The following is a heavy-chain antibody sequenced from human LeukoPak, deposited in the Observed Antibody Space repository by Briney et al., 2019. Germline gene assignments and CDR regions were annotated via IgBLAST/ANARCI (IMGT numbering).Heavy chain of an antibody. CDR2: IYYSGST. Sequence: PSETLSLTCTVSGGSISNTAYYWAWIRQPPGKGLEWIGNIYYSGSTYYDPSLKSRVTISVDTSKNQFSLKLSSVTAADTAVYYCAREGTSGAFDIWGQGTMVTVSS. J-gene: IGHJ3*02. V-gene: IGHV4-39*07. CDR3: AREGTSGAFDI. CDR1: GGSISNTAYY. D-gene: IGHD1-1*01.